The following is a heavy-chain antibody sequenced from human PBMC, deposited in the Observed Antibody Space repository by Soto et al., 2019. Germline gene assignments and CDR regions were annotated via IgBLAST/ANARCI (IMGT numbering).Heavy chain of an antibody. V-gene: IGHV3-48*02. J-gene: IGHJ4*02. CDR2: ISSSSNTI. CDR1: GFTFSSYS. Sequence: GGSLRLSCAASGFTFSSYSMNWVRQAPGKGLEWVSYISSSSNTIYYADSVKGRFTISRDNARNSLYLQLSCMRDEDTAVYYCARRTMPLDSWRQGTMVTVPS. D-gene: IGHD2-2*01. CDR3: ARRTMPLDS.